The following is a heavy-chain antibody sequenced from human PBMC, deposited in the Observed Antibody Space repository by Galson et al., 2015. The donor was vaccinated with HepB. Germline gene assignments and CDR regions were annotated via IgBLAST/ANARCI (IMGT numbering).Heavy chain of an antibody. CDR1: GFTVSSNY. J-gene: IGHJ6*03. V-gene: IGHV3-53*01. CDR3: TTARTTVTTYYYYYMDV. D-gene: IGHD4-17*01. Sequence: SLRLSCAASGFTVSSNYMSWVRQAPGKGLEWVSVIYSGGSTYYADSVKGRFTISRDNSKNTLYLQMNSLKTEDTAVYYCTTARTTVTTYYYYYMDVWGKGTTVTVSS. CDR2: IYSGGST.